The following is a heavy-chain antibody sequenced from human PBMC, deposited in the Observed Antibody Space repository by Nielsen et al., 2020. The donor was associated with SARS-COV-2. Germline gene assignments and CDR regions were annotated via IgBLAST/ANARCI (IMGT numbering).Heavy chain of an antibody. V-gene: IGHV3-23*01. D-gene: IGHD1-7*01. J-gene: IGHJ3*02. CDR2: ISGSGGSTI. Sequence: GESLKISCAASGFTFSSYAMSWVRQAPGKRLEWVSAISGSGGSTIYYADSVKGRFTISRDNAKNSLYLQMNSLRAEDTAVYYCARDEGTFTHPNAFDIWGQGTMVTVSS. CDR1: GFTFSSYA. CDR3: ARDEGTFTHPNAFDI.